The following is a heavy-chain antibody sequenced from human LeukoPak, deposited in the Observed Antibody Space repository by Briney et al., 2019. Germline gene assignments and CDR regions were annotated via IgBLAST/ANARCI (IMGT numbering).Heavy chain of an antibody. V-gene: IGHV3-73*01. J-gene: IGHJ6*03. CDR3: IRQQRSSTSLTQYYYYYMDV. D-gene: IGHD2-2*01. Sequence: GGSLRLSYGASRFTFSGSVIHWVRQASGKGLEWVGRVRSKANNYATVYAASVKGRFAISRDDSKNTAYLQMNSLKTEDTAVYYCIRQQRSSTSLTQYYYYYMDVWGKGTTVTVSS. CDR1: RFTFSGSV. CDR2: VRSKANNYAT.